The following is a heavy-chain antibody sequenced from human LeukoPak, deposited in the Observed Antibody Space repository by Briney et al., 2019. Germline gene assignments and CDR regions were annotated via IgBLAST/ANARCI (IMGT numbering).Heavy chain of an antibody. V-gene: IGHV4-31*03. CDR3: ARDIRDGSHNSNYFDY. CDR2: IYYSGST. CDR1: GGSISSGGYY. Sequence: SQTLSLTCTVSGGSISSGGYYWSWIRQHPGKGLEWIGYIYYSGSTYYNPSLKSRVTISVDTSKNQFSLKLSSVTAADTAVYYCARDIRDGSHNSNYFDYWGQGTLVTVSS. J-gene: IGHJ4*02. D-gene: IGHD5-24*01.